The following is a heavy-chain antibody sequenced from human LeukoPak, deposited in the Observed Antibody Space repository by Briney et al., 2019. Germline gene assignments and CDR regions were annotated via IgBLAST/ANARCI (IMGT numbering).Heavy chain of an antibody. CDR3: ALSPGIVSAAFDI. CDR2: ISYDGSNK. J-gene: IGHJ3*02. V-gene: IGHV3-30*04. D-gene: IGHD3-16*02. Sequence: PGGSLRLSCAASGFTFSSYAMHWVRQAPGKGLEWVAVISYDGSNKYYAESVKGRFTISRDNSKNTLYLQMNSLRAEDTAVYYCALSPGIVSAAFDIWGQGTMVTVSS. CDR1: GFTFSSYA.